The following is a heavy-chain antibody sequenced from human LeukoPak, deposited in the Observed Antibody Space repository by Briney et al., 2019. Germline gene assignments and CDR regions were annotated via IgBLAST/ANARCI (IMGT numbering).Heavy chain of an antibody. Sequence: GESLKISCKGSGYRFTNYWIGWVRQMPGKGLEWMGIIYPGDSDTRYSPSFQGQVTISADKSISTAYLQWSSLKASDTAMYYCASNLYYYDTSGYHAFNIWGQGTMVTVSS. CDR1: GYRFTNYW. J-gene: IGHJ3*02. V-gene: IGHV5-51*01. CDR3: ASNLYYYDTSGYHAFNI. D-gene: IGHD3-22*01. CDR2: IYPGDSDT.